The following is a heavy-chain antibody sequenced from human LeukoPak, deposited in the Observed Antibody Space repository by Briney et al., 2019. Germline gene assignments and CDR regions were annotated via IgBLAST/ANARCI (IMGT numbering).Heavy chain of an antibody. CDR2: AYTSGSP. D-gene: IGHD5/OR15-5a*01. J-gene: IGHJ2*01. V-gene: IGHV4-4*07. Sequence: SETLSLTCTVSSGSINSYYWTWIRQPAGKGLEWLGRAYTSGSPNYNPSLKGRVTMSLDTSKNQFSLKLRSVTAADTAVYYCATRPKFMSTYFDLWGRGTLVTVSS. CDR3: ATRPKFMSTYFDL. CDR1: SGSINSYY.